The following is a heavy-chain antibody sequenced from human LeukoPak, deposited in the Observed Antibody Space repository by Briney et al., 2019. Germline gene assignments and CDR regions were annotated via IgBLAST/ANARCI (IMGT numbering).Heavy chain of an antibody. CDR3: ARGCPHTSGYRYTHPLYYYYYMDV. D-gene: IGHD3-16*02. Sequence: PSETLSLTCTVSGGSISSYYWSWIRQPAGKGLEWIGRIYTSGSTNYNASLKSRVSMSVDTSKNQFSLKLSSVTAADTAVYYCARGCPHTSGYRYTHPLYYYYYMDVWGKGTTVTVSS. CDR1: GGSISSYY. V-gene: IGHV4-4*07. CDR2: IYTSGST. J-gene: IGHJ6*03.